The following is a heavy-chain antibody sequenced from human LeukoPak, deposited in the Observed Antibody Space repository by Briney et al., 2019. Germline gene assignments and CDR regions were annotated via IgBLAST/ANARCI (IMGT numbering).Heavy chain of an antibody. Sequence: SETLSLTCAVYGGSFSGYYWSWIRQPPGKGLERIGEINHSGSTNYNPSLKSRVTISVDTSKNQFSLKLSSVTAADTAVYYCARGTRRRGVIMGYYYYGMDVWGQGTTVTVSS. CDR2: INHSGST. CDR1: GGSFSGYY. D-gene: IGHD3-10*01. V-gene: IGHV4-34*01. J-gene: IGHJ6*02. CDR3: ARGTRRRGVIMGYYYYGMDV.